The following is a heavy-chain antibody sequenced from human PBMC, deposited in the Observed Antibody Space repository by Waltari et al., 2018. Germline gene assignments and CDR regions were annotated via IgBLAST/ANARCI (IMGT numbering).Heavy chain of an antibody. D-gene: IGHD6-13*01. V-gene: IGHV4-38-2*01. CDR1: GYSISSGYY. CDR2: IYHSGST. CDR3: ARVGYSSSWYYYYGMDV. Sequence: QVQLQESGPGLVKPSETLSLTCAVSGYSISSGYYWGWIRQPPGKGLEWIGSIYHSGSTYYNPSLKSRVTISVDTSKNQFSLKLSSVTAADTAVYYCARVGYSSSWYYYYGMDVWGQGTTVTVSS. J-gene: IGHJ6*02.